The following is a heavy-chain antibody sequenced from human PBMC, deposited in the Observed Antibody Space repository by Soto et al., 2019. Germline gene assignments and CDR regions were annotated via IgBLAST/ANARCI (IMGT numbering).Heavy chain of an antibody. CDR3: ARRRYSSAWYPFDY. V-gene: IGHV4-39*01. D-gene: IGHD6-19*01. CDR1: GDSISSSNYY. CDR2: IYYNGNT. Sequence: QLQLQESGPGLVKPSESLSLTCTVSGDSISSSNYYWGWIRQPPGKGLEWIGTIYYNGNTYYNPSLKSRVTISVDTSKNQFSLKLSSVTAADTAVYYCARRRYSSAWYPFDYWGQGTLVTVSS. J-gene: IGHJ4*02.